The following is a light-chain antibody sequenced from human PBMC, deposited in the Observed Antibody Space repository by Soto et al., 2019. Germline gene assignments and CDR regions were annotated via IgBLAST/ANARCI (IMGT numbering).Light chain of an antibody. CDR2: GAS. V-gene: IGKV3-15*01. CDR3: PQYHNRWT. Sequence: EIVMTQSPATLSVSPGERVTLSCRASQSVSSRLAWYQQKPGQAPRLLIYGASTRATGIPARFSGSGSGTEFTLTISSLQSEDFAVYYCPQYHNRWTFGQGTKVEIK. J-gene: IGKJ1*01. CDR1: QSVSSR.